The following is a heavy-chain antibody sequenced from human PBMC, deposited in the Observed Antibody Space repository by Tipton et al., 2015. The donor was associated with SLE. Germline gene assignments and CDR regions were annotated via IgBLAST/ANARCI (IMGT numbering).Heavy chain of an antibody. V-gene: IGHV4-39*07. J-gene: IGHJ5*02. CDR2: IYYSGST. CDR3: ARVQAYEGFDP. D-gene: IGHD3-16*01. Sequence: TLSLTCTVSGGPISGYYWGWIRQPPGKGLEWIGSIYYSGSTYYNPSLKSRVTISVDTSKNQFSLKLSSVTAADTAVYYCARVQAYEGFDPWGQGTLVTVSS. CDR1: GGPISGYY.